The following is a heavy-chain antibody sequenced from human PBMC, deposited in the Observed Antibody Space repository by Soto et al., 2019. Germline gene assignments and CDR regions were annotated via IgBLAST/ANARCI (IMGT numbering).Heavy chain of an antibody. CDR2: ISYDGSNK. D-gene: IGHD4-17*01. V-gene: IGHV3-30*18. J-gene: IGHJ6*02. CDR3: AKDLRPYYYYYSMDV. Sequence: QVQLVESGGGVVQPGRSLRLSCAASGFTFSSYGMHWVRQAPGKGLEWVAVISYDGSNKYYADSVKGRFTISRDNSKNTLYLQMNSLRAEDTAVYYCAKDLRPYYYYYSMDVWGQGTTVTVSS. CDR1: GFTFSSYG.